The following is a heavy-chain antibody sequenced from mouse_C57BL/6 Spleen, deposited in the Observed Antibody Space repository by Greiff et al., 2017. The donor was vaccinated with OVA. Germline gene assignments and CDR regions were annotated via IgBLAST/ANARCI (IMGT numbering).Heavy chain of an antibody. CDR1: GYTFTSYN. D-gene: IGHD1-1*01. J-gene: IGHJ3*01. V-gene: IGHV1-12*01. CDR2: IYPGNGDT. CDR3: ARWYGSSYGASWFAY. Sequence: LQESGAELVRPGASVKMSCKASGYTFTSYNMHWVKQTPRQGLEWIGAIYPGNGDTSYNQKFKGKATLTVDKSSSTAYMQLSSLTSEDSAVYFCARWYGSSYGASWFAYWGQGTLVTVSA.